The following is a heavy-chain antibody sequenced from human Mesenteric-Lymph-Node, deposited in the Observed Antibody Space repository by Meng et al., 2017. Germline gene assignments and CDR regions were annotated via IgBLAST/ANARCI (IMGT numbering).Heavy chain of an antibody. CDR3: VRDKEGYNY. Sequence: GGSLRLSCAASGFTFSDYWMHWVRQVPGKGLVRVSRITTDGSETNYADSVEGRFTISRDNAKNTLYLQMNNLRAEDTALYYCVRDKEGYNYWGQGTMVTVSS. J-gene: IGHJ4*02. V-gene: IGHV3-74*01. CDR1: GFTFSDYW. D-gene: IGHD5-24*01. CDR2: ITTDGSET.